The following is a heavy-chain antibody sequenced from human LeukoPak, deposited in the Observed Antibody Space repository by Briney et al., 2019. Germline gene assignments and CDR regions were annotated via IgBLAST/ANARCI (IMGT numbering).Heavy chain of an antibody. CDR2: TKSKTDGATT. D-gene: IGHD2-2*01. V-gene: IGHV3-15*01. J-gene: IGHJ3*02. Sequence: GGSLRLSCAASGFTFSNAWTSWVRQAPGKGLEGVGRTKSKTDGATTDYAAPVKGRFTISRDDSKNTLYLQMNSLKTEDTAVYYCKWELVVFPAALEAFDIWGQGTMVTVSS. CDR3: KWELVVFPAALEAFDI. CDR1: GFTFSNAW.